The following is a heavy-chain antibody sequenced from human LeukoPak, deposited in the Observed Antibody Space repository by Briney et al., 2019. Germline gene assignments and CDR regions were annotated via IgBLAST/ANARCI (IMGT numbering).Heavy chain of an antibody. CDR1: GGSISSGSYY. Sequence: SETLSLTCTVSGGSISSGSYYWSWIRQPAGKGLEWIGRIYTSGSTYYNPSLKSRVTMSVDTSKSQFSLKLSSVTAADTAVYYCATHPDYYDSSGPDYWGQGTLVTVSS. D-gene: IGHD3-22*01. V-gene: IGHV4-61*02. CDR2: IYTSGST. J-gene: IGHJ4*02. CDR3: ATHPDYYDSSGPDY.